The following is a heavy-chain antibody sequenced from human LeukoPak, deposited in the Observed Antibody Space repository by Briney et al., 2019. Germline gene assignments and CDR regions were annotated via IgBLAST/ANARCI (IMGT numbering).Heavy chain of an antibody. CDR1: GFTFSNYW. Sequence: GGSLRLSCAASGFTFSNYWMGWVRQAPGKGLEWVANIKQDGSEIYYVDSVKGRFAISRDTAKDSLYLQMNSLRAEDTAVYYCARGRGHSGYDLYDYWGQGTLVTVSS. V-gene: IGHV3-7*01. CDR3: ARGRGHSGYDLYDY. CDR2: IKQDGSEI. D-gene: IGHD5-12*01. J-gene: IGHJ4*02.